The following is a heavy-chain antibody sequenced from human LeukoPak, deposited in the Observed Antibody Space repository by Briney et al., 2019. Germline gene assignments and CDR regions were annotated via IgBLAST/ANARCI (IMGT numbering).Heavy chain of an antibody. CDR2: ISSGSDYI. J-gene: IGHJ4*02. D-gene: IGHD2-15*01. CDR3: ARQYCSGGSCYLTTDY. Sequence: GGSLRLSCAASGFTFSSYSMDWVRQAPGKGLEWVSLISSGSDYIYYADSVKGRFTISRDNATNSLYLQMNSLRAEDTAVYFCARQYCSGGSCYLTTDYWGQGTLVTVSS. V-gene: IGHV3-21*01. CDR1: GFTFSSYS.